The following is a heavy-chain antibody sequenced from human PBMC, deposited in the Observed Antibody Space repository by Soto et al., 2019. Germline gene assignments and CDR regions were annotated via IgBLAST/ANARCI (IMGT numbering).Heavy chain of an antibody. CDR2: IYNSGNS. V-gene: IGHV4-39*01. J-gene: IGHJ4*02. D-gene: IGHD3-22*01. CDR1: GGSISSSNYY. CDR3: AKSYDSGVYYFDY. Sequence: QLQLQESGPGLVKPSETLSLTCTVSGGSISSSNYYWGWIRQPPGKGLEWIGYIYNSGNSYYNPSLKSRVTISVDTSRNQFSLNLSSVTAADTAVYYCAKSYDSGVYYFDYWGQGTLVTVSS.